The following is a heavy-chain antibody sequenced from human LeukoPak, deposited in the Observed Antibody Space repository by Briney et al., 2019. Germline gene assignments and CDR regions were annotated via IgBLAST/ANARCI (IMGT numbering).Heavy chain of an antibody. CDR1: GFTFSSYW. CDR3: ARGYRGGDSYLPFVY. D-gene: IGHD2-21*02. Sequence: GGSLRLSCAASGFTFSSYWMSWVRQAPGKGLEWVANIKQDGSEKYYVDSVKGRVTITRDNAKNSLYLQMNSLRAEDTAVYYCARGYRGGDSYLPFVYWGQGTLVTVSS. V-gene: IGHV3-7*01. CDR2: IKQDGSEK. J-gene: IGHJ4*02.